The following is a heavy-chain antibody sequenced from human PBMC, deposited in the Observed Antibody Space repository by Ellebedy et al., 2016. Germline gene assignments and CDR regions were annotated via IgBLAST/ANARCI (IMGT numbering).Heavy chain of an antibody. V-gene: IGHV1-46*01. D-gene: IGHD4-11*01. CDR1: AHTFSSYY. J-gene: IGHJ4*02. Sequence: ASVKVSCKASAHTFSSYYIHWVRQAPGQGLEWMGIINPSGSSTIYAQKFQGRVTMTSDTSTSTVYMELSSLKSEDTAVYYCARGGVMVTTKPDYWGQGTLVTVSS. CDR3: ARGGVMVTTKPDY. CDR2: INPSGSST.